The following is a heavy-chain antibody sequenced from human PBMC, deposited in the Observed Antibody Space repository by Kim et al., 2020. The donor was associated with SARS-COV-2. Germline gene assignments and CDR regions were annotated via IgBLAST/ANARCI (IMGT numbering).Heavy chain of an antibody. V-gene: IGHV3-7*01. D-gene: IGHD2-2*01. CDR3: ASERRLPVAYYGMDV. Sequence: VDSVKRRFTIARDNARNSLYLQMNSLRAEDTAVYYCASERRLPVAYYGMDVWGQGTTVTVSS. J-gene: IGHJ6*02.